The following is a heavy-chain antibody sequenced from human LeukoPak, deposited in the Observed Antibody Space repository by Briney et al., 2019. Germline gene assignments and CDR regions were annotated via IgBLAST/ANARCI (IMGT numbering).Heavy chain of an antibody. CDR1: GFTFNTYG. CDR3: AKGGRGGRVLLWFGGAYYFDY. CDR2: ISGSGGAT. V-gene: IGHV3-23*01. D-gene: IGHD3-10*01. Sequence: TGGSLRLSCAASGFTFNTYGMSWVRQAPGKGLEWVSGISGSGGATYYADSVKGRFTISRDNSKNTLYLQMNSLRAEDTAVYYCAKGGRGGRVLLWFGGAYYFDYWGQGTLVTVSS. J-gene: IGHJ4*02.